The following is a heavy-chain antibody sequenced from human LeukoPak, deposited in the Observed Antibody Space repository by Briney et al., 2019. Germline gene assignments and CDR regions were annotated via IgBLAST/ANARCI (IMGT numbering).Heavy chain of an antibody. Sequence: GGSLRLSCAASGFTFSSYSMNWVRQAPGKGLEWVSSISSSSSYIYYAGSVKGRFTISRDNAKNSLYLQMNSLRAEDTAVYYCARALLSYSSDLGPFDPWGQGTLVTVSS. V-gene: IGHV3-21*01. CDR3: ARALLSYSSDLGPFDP. J-gene: IGHJ5*02. CDR2: ISSSSSYI. CDR1: GFTFSSYS. D-gene: IGHD6-19*01.